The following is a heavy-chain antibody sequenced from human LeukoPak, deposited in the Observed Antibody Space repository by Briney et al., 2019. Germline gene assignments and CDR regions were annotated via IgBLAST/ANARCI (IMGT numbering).Heavy chain of an antibody. Sequence: PGGSLRLSCAASGFPFSGYWMTWVRQAPGKGLEWVANINPDGSEKNYMDSVKGRFAISRDSSKNSMYLQTNSLRAEDTAVYYCARDAWHDQSDYWGPGALVTVSS. CDR2: INPDGSEK. CDR1: GFPFSGYW. V-gene: IGHV3-7*01. CDR3: ARDAWHDQSDY. J-gene: IGHJ4*02. D-gene: IGHD3-3*01.